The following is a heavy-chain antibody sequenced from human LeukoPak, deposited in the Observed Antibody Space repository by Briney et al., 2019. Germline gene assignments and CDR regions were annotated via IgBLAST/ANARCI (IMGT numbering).Heavy chain of an antibody. CDR2: INPSGGST. CDR3: ARAGEYYDSSGYYYGWFDP. V-gene: IGHV1-46*01. J-gene: IGHJ5*02. CDR1: GYTFTSYY. D-gene: IGHD3-22*01. Sequence: ASVKVSCKASGYTFTSYYMHWVRQAPGQGLEWMGIINPSGGSTSYAQKFQGRVTMTRDTSTSTVYMELSSLRSEDTAVYYCARAGEYYDSSGYYYGWFDPWGQGTLVTVSS.